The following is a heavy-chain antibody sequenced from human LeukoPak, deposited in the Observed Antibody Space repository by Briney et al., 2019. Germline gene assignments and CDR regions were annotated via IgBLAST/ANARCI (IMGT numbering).Heavy chain of an antibody. CDR3: ARGSIVVVPAAMPQFDY. V-gene: IGHV1-18*01. J-gene: IGHJ4*02. D-gene: IGHD2-2*01. CDR2: ISAYNGNT. CDR1: GYTSTSYG. Sequence: ASVKVSCKASGYTSTSYGISWVRQAPGQGLEWMGWISAYNGNTNYAQKLQGRVTMTTDTSTSTAYMELRSLRSDDTAVYYCARGSIVVVPAAMPQFDYWGQGTLVTVSS.